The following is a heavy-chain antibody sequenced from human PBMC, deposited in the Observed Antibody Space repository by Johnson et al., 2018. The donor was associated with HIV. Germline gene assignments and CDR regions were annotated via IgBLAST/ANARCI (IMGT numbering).Heavy chain of an antibody. CDR2: ISYDGSNK. Sequence: AAGGVSLTNTWMNWVRQAPGKGLEWVAVISYDGSNKYYADSVKGRFTISRDNSKNTLYLQMNSLRADDTAMYYCAKSPAKDHGGNSGAFATWGQGTMVTVSS. J-gene: IGHJ3*02. D-gene: IGHD4-23*01. CDR3: AKSPAKDHGGNSGAFAT. V-gene: IGHV3-30-3*02. CDR1: GVSLTNTW.